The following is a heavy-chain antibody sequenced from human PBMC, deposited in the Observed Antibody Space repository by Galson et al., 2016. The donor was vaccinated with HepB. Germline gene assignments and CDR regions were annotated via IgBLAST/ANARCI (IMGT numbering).Heavy chain of an antibody. J-gene: IGHJ4*02. CDR1: GFTFSDYY. Sequence: SLRLSCAASGFTFSDYYMSWIRQAPGKGLEWVSYISSSSGYTNNADSVKGRFTISRDNAKNSLFLQMNSLRAEDTAVYYCASYKGGGSYYFDYWGQGTLVTVSS. V-gene: IGHV3-11*03. D-gene: IGHD1-26*01. CDR3: ASYKGGGSYYFDY. CDR2: ISSSSGYT.